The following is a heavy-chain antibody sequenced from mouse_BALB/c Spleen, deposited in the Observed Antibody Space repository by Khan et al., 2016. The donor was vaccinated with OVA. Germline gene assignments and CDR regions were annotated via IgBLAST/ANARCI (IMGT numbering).Heavy chain of an antibody. J-gene: IGHJ3*01. V-gene: IGHV5-6*01. D-gene: IGHD1-1*01. Sequence: VQLKQSGGDLVKPGGSLKLSCAASGFTFSTYGMSWVRQAPDKRLEWVATVSTGGSYTYYPDSVKGRFTISRDNAKNTLYLQMSGLRSDDTAMFYCTRLAYYYDSEGFAYWGQGTLVTVSA. CDR3: TRLAYYYDSEGFAY. CDR2: VSTGGSYT. CDR1: GFTFSTYG.